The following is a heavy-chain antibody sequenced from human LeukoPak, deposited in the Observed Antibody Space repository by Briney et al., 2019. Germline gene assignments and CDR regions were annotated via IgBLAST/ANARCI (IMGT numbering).Heavy chain of an antibody. Sequence: GGSLRLSCAASGFTFSSYRMNWIRQAPGKGLQWVSSISGSGEFILYADSLKGRFTISRDNGKNSLYLQMNSLRPEGTAVYYCAKDDSHGYHFFDSWGQGTPVTVSS. J-gene: IGHJ4*02. CDR1: GFTFSSYR. CDR3: AKDDSHGYHFFDS. V-gene: IGHV3-21*01. D-gene: IGHD3-22*01. CDR2: ISGSGEFI.